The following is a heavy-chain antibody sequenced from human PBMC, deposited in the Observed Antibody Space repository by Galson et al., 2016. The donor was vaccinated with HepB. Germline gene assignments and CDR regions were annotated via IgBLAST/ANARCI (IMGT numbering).Heavy chain of an antibody. V-gene: IGHV3-73*01. J-gene: IGHJ4*02. CDR1: GYSFSGSA. D-gene: IGHD4-23*01. CDR3: TNLDDGGLLRANS. CDR2: IRSIHHNHAT. Sequence: SLRLSCAASGYSFSGSAIQWVRQASGKGLEWIATIRSIHHNHATEYVASVKGRFTISRDDSRTTAYLQMDGLKTEDTAVYYCTNLDDGGLLRANSWGQGTLVTVSS.